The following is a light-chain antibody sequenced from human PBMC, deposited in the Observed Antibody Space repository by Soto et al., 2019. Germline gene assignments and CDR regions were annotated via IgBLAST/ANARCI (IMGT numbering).Light chain of an antibody. CDR3: QQFSTSPTMYT. Sequence: EIVLTQSPGTLSLSPGERATLSCRASQSVSSNYLAWYQQKPGQAPRLLIYGASTRATGIPERFSGSASGTDFSLTISILEPEDFEVYYCQQFSTSPTMYTFGQGTKLEIK. CDR2: GAS. V-gene: IGKV3-20*01. CDR1: QSVSSNY. J-gene: IGKJ2*01.